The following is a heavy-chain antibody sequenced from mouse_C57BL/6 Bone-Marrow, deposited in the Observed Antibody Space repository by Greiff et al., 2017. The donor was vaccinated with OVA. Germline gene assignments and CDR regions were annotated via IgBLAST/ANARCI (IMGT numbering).Heavy chain of an antibody. V-gene: IGHV1-26*01. CDR1: GYTFPDYY. CDR3: LLERDFDY. J-gene: IGHJ2*01. Sequence: VQLQQSGPELVKPGASVKISCKASGYTFPDYYMNWVKQSPGKSLEWIGDINPNNGGTSYNQKFKGKATLTVDKSSSTAYMELRSLTSEDSAVYYCLLERDFDYWGQGTTLTVSS. CDR2: INPNNGGT.